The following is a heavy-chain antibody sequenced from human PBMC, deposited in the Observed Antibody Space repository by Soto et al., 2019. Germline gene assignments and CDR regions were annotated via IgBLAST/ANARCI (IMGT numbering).Heavy chain of an antibody. D-gene: IGHD2-21*02. V-gene: IGHV3-53*01. Sequence: GGSLRLSCAASGFNVNSDYMNWVRQTPGKGLEWVASIYSGETTYYADSVRGRFTISSDKSKNTLYFQLSSLRIEDTAVYYCTRDGRGLGRLSLFEYWGQGVLVTVS. CDR2: IYSGETT. CDR3: TRDGRGLGRLSLFEY. J-gene: IGHJ4*02. CDR1: GFNVNSDY.